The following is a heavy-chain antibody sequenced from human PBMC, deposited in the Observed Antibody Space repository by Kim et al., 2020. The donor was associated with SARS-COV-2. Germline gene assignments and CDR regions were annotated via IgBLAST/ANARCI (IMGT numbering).Heavy chain of an antibody. CDR3: ARGLTPMIVVAIWFWFDP. D-gene: IGHD3-22*01. V-gene: IGHV4-34*01. CDR2: INHSGST. J-gene: IGHJ5*02. CDR1: GGSFSGYY. Sequence: SETLSLTCAVYGGSFSGYYWSWIRQPPGKGLEWIGEINHSGSTNYNPSLKSRVTISVDTSKNQFSLKLSSVTAADTAVYYCARGLTPMIVVAIWFWFDPWGQGTLVTVSS.